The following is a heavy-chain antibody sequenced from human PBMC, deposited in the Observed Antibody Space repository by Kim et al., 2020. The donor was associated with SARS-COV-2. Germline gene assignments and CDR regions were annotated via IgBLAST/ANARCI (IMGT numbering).Heavy chain of an antibody. CDR1: GYTFTSYG. Sequence: ASVKVSCKASGYTFTSYGISWVRQAPGQGLEWMGWISAYNGNTNYAQKLQGRVTMTTDTSTSTAYMELRSLRSDDTAVYYCARDHYYGSGRTLYYGMDVWGQGTTVTVSS. CDR2: ISAYNGNT. D-gene: IGHD3-10*01. CDR3: ARDHYYGSGRTLYYGMDV. V-gene: IGHV1-18*01. J-gene: IGHJ6*02.